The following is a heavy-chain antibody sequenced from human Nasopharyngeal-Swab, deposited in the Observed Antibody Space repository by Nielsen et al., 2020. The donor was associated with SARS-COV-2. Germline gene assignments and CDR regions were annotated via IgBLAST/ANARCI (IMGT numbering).Heavy chain of an antibody. D-gene: IGHD6-19*01. Sequence: GGSLTLSSAASGFTFSSYAMHWVRQAPGKGLEWVAVISYDGSNKYYADSVKGRFTISRDNSKNTLYLQMNSLRAEDTAVYYCARDRGGGWYYFDYWGQGTLVTVSS. J-gene: IGHJ4*02. CDR1: GFTFSSYA. CDR3: ARDRGGGWYYFDY. CDR2: ISYDGSNK. V-gene: IGHV3-30-3*01.